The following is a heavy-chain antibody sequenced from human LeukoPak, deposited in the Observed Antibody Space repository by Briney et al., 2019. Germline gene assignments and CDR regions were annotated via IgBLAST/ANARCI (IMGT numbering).Heavy chain of an antibody. CDR1: GFTFEKYA. CDR2: ISWNSGSI. J-gene: IGHJ4*02. CDR3: AKDRDPPYIGNSYGYYSDY. V-gene: IGHV3-9*01. Sequence: GGSLRLSCVASGFTFEKYAMHWVRQAPGKGLEWVSGISWNSGSIGYADFAKGRFTISRDNARNSLFLQMNTLKPEDTALYYCAKDRDPPYIGNSYGYYSDYWGQGTLVTVSS. D-gene: IGHD5-18*01.